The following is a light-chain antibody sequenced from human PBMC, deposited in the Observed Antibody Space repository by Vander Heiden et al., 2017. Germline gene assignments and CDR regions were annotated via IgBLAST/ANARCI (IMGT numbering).Light chain of an antibody. CDR2: DAS. CDR1: QSINKW. Sequence: DIQMTQSPSTLSASVGDRVTITCRASQSINKWVAWYQRKPGKAPKLLIFDASSLTSEVPSKFSGSGSGTEFTLTISSLQPDDFATYYCQQDDSYPFTFGHGTKVDIK. V-gene: IGKV1-5*01. J-gene: IGKJ3*01. CDR3: QQDDSYPFT.